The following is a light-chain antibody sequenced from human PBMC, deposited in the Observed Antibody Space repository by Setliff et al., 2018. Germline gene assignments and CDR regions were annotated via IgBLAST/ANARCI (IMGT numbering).Light chain of an antibody. V-gene: IGLV1-51*01. CDR2: DND. Sequence: QSVLTQPPSVSAAPRQKVTISCSGSDSNIGSSYVSWYQQVPGTAPKIIIYDNDKRPSGIPDRFSGSKSGASGTLGITRLQTGDEAEYYCATWDFSLRGVVFGGGTQLTVL. CDR3: ATWDFSLRGVV. CDR1: DSNIGSSY. J-gene: IGLJ2*01.